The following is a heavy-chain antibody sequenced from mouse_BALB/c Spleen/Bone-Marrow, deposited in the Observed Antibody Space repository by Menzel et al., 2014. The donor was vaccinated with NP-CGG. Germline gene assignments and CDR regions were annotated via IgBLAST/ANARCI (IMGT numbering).Heavy chain of an antibody. V-gene: IGHV1S56*01. CDR2: IYPGDGST. J-gene: IGHJ2*01. CDR1: GYTFXSCY. CDR3: ARPDGNYESYFDY. Sequence: QVHVKQSGPELVKPGASVKMSCKASGYTFXSCYIHWVKQSPGQGLEWIGWIYPGDGSTEYNEKFKGKTTLTADKSSSTAYMLLSSLTSEDSAIYFCARPDGNYESYFDYWGQGTTLTVSS. D-gene: IGHD2-1*01.